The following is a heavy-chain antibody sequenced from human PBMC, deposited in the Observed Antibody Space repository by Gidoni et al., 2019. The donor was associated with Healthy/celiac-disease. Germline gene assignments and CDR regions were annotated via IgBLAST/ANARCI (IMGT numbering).Heavy chain of an antibody. CDR3: ARPIAALSWFDP. V-gene: IGHV4-38-2*01. CDR1: GYSISSGYY. Sequence: QVQLQESGPGLVKPAETLSLTCAVSGYSISSGYYWGWIRQPPGTGLEWIGSIYHSGSTYYNPSLKSRFTISVDTSKNQFSLKLSSVTAADTAVYYCARPIAALSWFDPWGQGTLVTVSS. J-gene: IGHJ5*02. D-gene: IGHD6-6*01. CDR2: IYHSGST.